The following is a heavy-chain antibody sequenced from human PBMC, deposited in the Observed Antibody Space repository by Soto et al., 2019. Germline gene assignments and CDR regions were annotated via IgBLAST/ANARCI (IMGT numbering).Heavy chain of an antibody. D-gene: IGHD6-13*01. CDR3: ARDLGIWRYYYYGMDV. Sequence: QVQLQQWGAGLLKPSETLSLTCAFYGGSFSGYYWSWIRQPPGKGLEWIGEINHSGSTNYNPSLKSRVTISVDTSKNQFSLKLSSVTAADTAVYYCARDLGIWRYYYYGMDVWGQGTTVTVSS. J-gene: IGHJ6*02. V-gene: IGHV4-34*01. CDR1: GGSFSGYY. CDR2: INHSGST.